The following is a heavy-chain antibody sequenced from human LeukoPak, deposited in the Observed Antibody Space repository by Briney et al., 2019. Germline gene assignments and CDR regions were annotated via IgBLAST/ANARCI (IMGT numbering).Heavy chain of an antibody. D-gene: IGHD3-10*01. CDR3: ARDSDFYGSVYGMDV. CDR1: GYTFTSYG. V-gene: IGHV1-18*01. Sequence: ASVKVSCKASGYTFTSYGISWVRQAPGQGLEWMGWISAYNGNTNYAQKLQGRVTMTTDTSTSTAYMELRSLRSDDTAVYYCARDSDFYGSVYGMDVWGRGTTVTVSS. J-gene: IGHJ6*02. CDR2: ISAYNGNT.